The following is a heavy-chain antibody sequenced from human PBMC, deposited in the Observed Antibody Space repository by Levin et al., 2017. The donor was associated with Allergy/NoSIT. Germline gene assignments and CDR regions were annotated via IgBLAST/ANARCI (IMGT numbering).Heavy chain of an antibody. V-gene: IGHV3-48*02. Sequence: PGGSLRLSCTSSGFTFSIYSMNWVRLAPGKGLEWISFINALSDRIYYADSVKGRFTISRDNAKNSLYLQMTGLTDEDTAVYICARNWETSQVTGWFDPWGQGTLVTVSS. D-gene: IGHD1-26*01. J-gene: IGHJ5*02. CDR1: GFTFSIYS. CDR3: ARNWETSQVTGWFDP. CDR2: INALSDRI.